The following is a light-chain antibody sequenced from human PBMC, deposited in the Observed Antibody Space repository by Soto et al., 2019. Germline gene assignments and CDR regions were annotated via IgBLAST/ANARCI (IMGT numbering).Light chain of an antibody. CDR3: QPYNSYWT. CDR2: KAS. CDR1: QSISIW. V-gene: IGKV1-5*03. Sequence: DIQMTQSPSTLSASVRDRVTITCRASQSISIWLAWYQQKPGKAPKLLIYKASSLESGVPSRFSGSGSGTEFTLTISSLQPDDFAIYYCQPYNSYWTFGQGPKVDIK. J-gene: IGKJ1*01.